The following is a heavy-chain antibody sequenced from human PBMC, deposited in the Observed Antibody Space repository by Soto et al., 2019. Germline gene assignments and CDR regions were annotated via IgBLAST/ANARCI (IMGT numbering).Heavy chain of an antibody. CDR2: TYYRSRWFT. CDR1: GDSVSSNRAA. D-gene: IGHD3-10*01. Sequence: QVQLQQSGPGLVKPSQTLSVTCAISGDSVSSNRAAWGWIRQSPSGGLEWLGRTYYRSRWFTDYAESVKSRISIKPDTYKNQLSLQLNSVTPEDTAVYYCAREDSAAANVAFDMWGHGTMVTVSS. J-gene: IGHJ3*02. CDR3: AREDSAAANVAFDM. V-gene: IGHV6-1*01.